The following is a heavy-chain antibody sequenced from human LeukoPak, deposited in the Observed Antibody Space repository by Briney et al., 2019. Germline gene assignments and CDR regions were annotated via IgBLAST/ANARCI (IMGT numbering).Heavy chain of an antibody. Sequence: ASVKVSCKASGYTFTGYYMHWVRQAPGQGLEWMGWINPNSGGTNYAQRFQGRVTMTRDTSISTAYMELSRLRSDDTAVYYCARASIAARRFDYWGQGTLVTVSS. CDR2: INPNSGGT. D-gene: IGHD6-6*01. CDR3: ARASIAARRFDY. V-gene: IGHV1-2*02. CDR1: GYTFTGYY. J-gene: IGHJ4*02.